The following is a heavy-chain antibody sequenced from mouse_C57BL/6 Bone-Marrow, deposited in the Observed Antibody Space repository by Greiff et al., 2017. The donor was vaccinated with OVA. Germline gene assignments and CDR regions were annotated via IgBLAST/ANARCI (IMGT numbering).Heavy chain of an antibody. CDR2: ISSGSSTI. CDR3: ARINYWYFDV. CDR1: GFTFSDYG. J-gene: IGHJ1*03. V-gene: IGHV5-17*01. Sequence: EVKLVEFGGGLVKPGGSLKLSCAASGFTFSDYGMHWVRQAPEKGLEWVAYISSGSSTIYYADTVKGRFTISRDNAKNTLFLQMTSLRSEDTAMYYCARINYWYFDVWGTGTTVTVSS.